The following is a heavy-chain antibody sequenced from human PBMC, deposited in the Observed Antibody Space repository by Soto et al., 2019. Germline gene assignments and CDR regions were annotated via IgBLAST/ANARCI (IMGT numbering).Heavy chain of an antibody. Sequence: EVQLVESGGGLVQPGGSLRLSCAASGFIFTDYWIHWVRQAPGNGLVWVSRIKSDESTTNYADSVWGRLTISRDNAKNTVYLQINSLRAEDTAVYYCARGARNYYYFDYWGQGTLVTVSS. CDR2: IKSDESTT. V-gene: IGHV3-74*01. D-gene: IGHD3-10*01. J-gene: IGHJ4*02. CDR3: ARGARNYYYFDY. CDR1: GFIFTDYW.